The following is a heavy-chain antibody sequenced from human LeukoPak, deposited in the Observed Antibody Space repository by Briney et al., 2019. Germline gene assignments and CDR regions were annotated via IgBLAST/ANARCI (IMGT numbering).Heavy chain of an antibody. D-gene: IGHD6-13*01. J-gene: IGHJ6*03. Sequence: GASVKVSCKASGGTFNSHVINWVRQAPGQGLEWMGWISAYNGNTNYAQKLQGRVTMTTDTSTSTAYMELRSLRSDDTAVYYCARDSGRAAAGPMDVWGKGTTVTVSS. CDR2: ISAYNGNT. V-gene: IGHV1-18*01. CDR1: GGTFNSHV. CDR3: ARDSGRAAAGPMDV.